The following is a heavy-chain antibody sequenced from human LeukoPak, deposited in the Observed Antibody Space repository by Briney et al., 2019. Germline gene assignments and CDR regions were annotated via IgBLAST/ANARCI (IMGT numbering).Heavy chain of an antibody. CDR1: GYTFTGYY. CDR2: INPNSGGT. V-gene: IGHV1-2*02. CDR3: ARDRPIYDSSGYYYSFFDY. J-gene: IGHJ4*02. Sequence: ASVKVSCKASGYTFTGYYMHWVRQAPGQGREWMGWINPNSGGTNYAQKFQGRVTMTRDTSISTAYMELSRLRSDDTAVYYCARDRPIYDSSGYYYSFFDYWGQGTLVTVSS. D-gene: IGHD3-22*01.